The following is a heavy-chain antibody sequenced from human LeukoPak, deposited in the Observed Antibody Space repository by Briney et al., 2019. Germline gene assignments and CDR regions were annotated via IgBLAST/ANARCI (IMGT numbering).Heavy chain of an antibody. D-gene: IGHD3-10*01. CDR1: GGSISSGSYY. V-gene: IGHV4-61*02. CDR2: IYTSGST. Sequence: SETLSLTCTVSGGSISSGSYYWGWIRQPAGKGLEWIGRIYTSGSTNYNPSLKSRVTVSVDTSKNQFSLKLSSVTAADTAVYYCASMYYYGSGSRYGVPYYYYYMDVWGKGTTVTVSS. CDR3: ASMYYYGSGSRYGVPYYYYYMDV. J-gene: IGHJ6*03.